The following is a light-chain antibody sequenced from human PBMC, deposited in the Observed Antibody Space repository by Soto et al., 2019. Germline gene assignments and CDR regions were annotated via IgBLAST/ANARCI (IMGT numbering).Light chain of an antibody. Sequence: DIQMTQSPSTLSGSVGDRVTITCRVSQSISSWLAWYQQKPGKAPKLLIYDASSLESGVPSRFSGSGSGTDFTLTISSLQSEDFAIYYCQQTYNTPPWTFGQGTKVDIK. J-gene: IGKJ1*01. V-gene: IGKV1-5*01. CDR3: QQTYNTPPWT. CDR1: QSISSW. CDR2: DAS.